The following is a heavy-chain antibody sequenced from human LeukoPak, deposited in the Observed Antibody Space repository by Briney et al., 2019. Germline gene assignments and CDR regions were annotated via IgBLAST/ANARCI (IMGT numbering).Heavy chain of an antibody. CDR1: GGSFSGYY. CDR3: ARRRQYDSSLFWNFDL. Sequence: SETLSLTCAVYGGSFSGYYWSWIRQSPGKGLEWIGEINHSGSTNYNPSLKSRVTISVDTSKNQFSLKLSSVTAADTAVYYCARRRQYDSSLFWNFDLWGGGTLVTVSS. V-gene: IGHV4-34*01. D-gene: IGHD6-6*01. J-gene: IGHJ2*01. CDR2: INHSGST.